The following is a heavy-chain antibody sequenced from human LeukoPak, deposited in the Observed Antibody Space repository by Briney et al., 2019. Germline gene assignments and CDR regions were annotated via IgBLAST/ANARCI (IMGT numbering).Heavy chain of an antibody. CDR1: GHTFTSYY. Sequence: GASVKVSCKASGHTFTSYYLHWVRQAPGHGLEWMGIINPSGGSTTYALKFQGRVTMTRDTSTSTVYMELSSLRSEDTAVYYCARDRKVVFPFDCGGDCHRYYYYYGMDVWGQGTTVTVSS. D-gene: IGHD2-21*02. CDR3: ARDRKVVFPFDCGGDCHRYYYYYGMDV. CDR2: INPSGGST. V-gene: IGHV1-46*01. J-gene: IGHJ6*02.